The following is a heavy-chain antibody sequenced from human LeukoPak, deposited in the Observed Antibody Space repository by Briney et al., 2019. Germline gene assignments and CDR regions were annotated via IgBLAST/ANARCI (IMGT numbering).Heavy chain of an antibody. J-gene: IGHJ4*02. V-gene: IGHV1-58*01. CDR3: ARGFRWDDYCFDY. D-gene: IGHD1-26*01. Sequence: SVKVSCKASGFTFTSSAVQWVRQARGQRLEWIGWIVVGSGNTNYAQKFQERVTITRDMSTSTAYMELSSLRSEDTAVYYCARGFRWDDYCFDYWGQGTLVTVSS. CDR1: GFTFTSSA. CDR2: IVVGSGNT.